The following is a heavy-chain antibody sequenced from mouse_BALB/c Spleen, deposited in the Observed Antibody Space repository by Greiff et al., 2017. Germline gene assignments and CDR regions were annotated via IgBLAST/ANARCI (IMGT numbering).Heavy chain of an antibody. Sequence: VQLQQPGAELVKPGASVKMSCKASGYTFTSYWMHWVKQRPGQGLEWIGTIDPSDSYTSYNQKFKGKATVTVDTSSSTAYMQLSSLTSEDSAVYYCTRVTTVVAGAMDYWGQGTSVTVSS. CDR1: GYTFTSYW. V-gene: IGHV1S127*01. CDR3: TRVTTVVAGAMDY. CDR2: IDPSDSYT. J-gene: IGHJ4*01. D-gene: IGHD1-1*01.